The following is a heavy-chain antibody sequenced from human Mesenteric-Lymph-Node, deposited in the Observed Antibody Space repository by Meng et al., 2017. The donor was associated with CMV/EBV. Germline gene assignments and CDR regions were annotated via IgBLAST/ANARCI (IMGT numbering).Heavy chain of an antibody. V-gene: IGHV3-9*01. CDR1: GFTFNDYA. CDR2: INWDGNGI. Sequence: SLKISCAASGFTFNDYALHWVRQAPGKGLEWVSGINWDGNGIAYTDSVKGRFTISRDTAKNTLYLQMNSLRAEDTAVYYCAREALGDPYYYYGMDVWGQGTTVTVSS. D-gene: IGHD3-10*01. J-gene: IGHJ6*02. CDR3: AREALGDPYYYYGMDV.